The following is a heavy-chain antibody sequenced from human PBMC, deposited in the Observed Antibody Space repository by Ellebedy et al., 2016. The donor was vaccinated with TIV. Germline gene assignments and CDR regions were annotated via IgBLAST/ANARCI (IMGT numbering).Heavy chain of an antibody. CDR1: GFTFSSFV. CDR2: ISGSGGST. Sequence: GESLKISCAASGFTFSSFVMSWVRQAPGKGLEWVSAISGSGGSTYYADSVKGRCTISRDISRNTLYLQMNSLRAEDTAVYYCAKDRALGNCTGGSCNTKWGQGTLVTVSS. J-gene: IGHJ4*02. CDR3: AKDRALGNCTGGSCNTK. D-gene: IGHD2-15*01. V-gene: IGHV3-23*01.